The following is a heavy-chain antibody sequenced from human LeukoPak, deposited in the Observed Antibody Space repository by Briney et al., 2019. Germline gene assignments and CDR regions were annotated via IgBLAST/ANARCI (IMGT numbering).Heavy chain of an antibody. D-gene: IGHD3-22*01. Sequence: GGSLRLSCAASGFTFDDYAMHWVRHAPGKGLEWVSGISWNSGSIGYADSVKGRFTISRDNAKNSLYLQMNSLRAEDTALYYCAKDISSGYPTGAFDIWGQGTMVTVPS. CDR1: GFTFDDYA. V-gene: IGHV3-9*01. J-gene: IGHJ3*02. CDR3: AKDISSGYPTGAFDI. CDR2: ISWNSGSI.